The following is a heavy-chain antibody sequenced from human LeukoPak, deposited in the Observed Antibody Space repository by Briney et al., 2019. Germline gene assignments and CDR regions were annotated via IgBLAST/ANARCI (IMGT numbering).Heavy chain of an antibody. J-gene: IGHJ4*02. CDR1: GYSFTSYW. V-gene: IGHV5-10-1*01. D-gene: IGHD5-18*01. CDR2: IDPSDSYT. Sequence: GESLKISCKGSGYSFTSYWISWVRQMPGKGLEWMGRIDPSDSYTNYSPSFQGHVTISADKSISTAYLQWSSLKASDTAMYYCARSIDTAMVSRYFDYWGQGTLVTVSS. CDR3: ARSIDTAMVSRYFDY.